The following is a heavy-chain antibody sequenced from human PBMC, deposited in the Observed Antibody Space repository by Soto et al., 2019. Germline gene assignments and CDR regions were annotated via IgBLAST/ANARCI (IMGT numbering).Heavy chain of an antibody. Sequence: STSYAQKFQGRVTMTRDTSTSTVYMELSSLRSEDTAVYYCARVAGNYWGQGTLVTVSS. CDR3: ARVAGNY. J-gene: IGHJ4*02. D-gene: IGHD6-13*01. CDR2: ST. V-gene: IGHV1-46*01.